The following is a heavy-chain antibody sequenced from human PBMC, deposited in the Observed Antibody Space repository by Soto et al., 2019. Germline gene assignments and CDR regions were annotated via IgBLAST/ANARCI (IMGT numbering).Heavy chain of an antibody. V-gene: IGHV3-74*01. Sequence: GGSLRLSCAASGSTFSSHAMSWVRQAPGKGLEWVSRIYNDGTYSDYADSVRGRFTISRDNVNDTLYLQMNNLRAEDSGLYYCTRGPRPISTGTGAYWGQGTQVTVSS. CDR1: GSTFSSHA. CDR3: TRGPRPISTGTGAY. J-gene: IGHJ4*02. D-gene: IGHD3-10*01. CDR2: IYNDGTYS.